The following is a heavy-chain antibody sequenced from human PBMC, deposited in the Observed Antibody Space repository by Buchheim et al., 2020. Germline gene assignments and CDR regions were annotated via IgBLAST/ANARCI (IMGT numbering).Heavy chain of an antibody. CDR3: ARELGGYDGDYYYGMDV. Sequence: QVQLVESGGGVVQPGRSLRLSCAVSGFTFSSYAMHWVRQAPGKGLEWVAVISYDGSNKYYADSVKGRFTISRDNSKNTLYLQMNSLRAEDTAVYYCARELGGYDGDYYYGMDVWGQGTT. CDR1: GFTFSSYA. V-gene: IGHV3-30*04. CDR2: ISYDGSNK. D-gene: IGHD5-12*01. J-gene: IGHJ6*02.